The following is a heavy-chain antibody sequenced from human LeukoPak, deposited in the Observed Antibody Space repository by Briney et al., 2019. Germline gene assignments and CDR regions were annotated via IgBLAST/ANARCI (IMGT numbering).Heavy chain of an antibody. Sequence: ASVKVSCRASGYTFIAYYMHWVRQAPGQGLEWMGWINPSSGCTNYAQKFQGRVTMTRDTSISTAYMELSELRSDDTAVYYCAGQKDPRPIDYWGQGTLITVSS. CDR1: GYTFIAYY. V-gene: IGHV1-2*02. CDR2: INPSSGCT. CDR3: AGQKDPRPIDY. J-gene: IGHJ4*02.